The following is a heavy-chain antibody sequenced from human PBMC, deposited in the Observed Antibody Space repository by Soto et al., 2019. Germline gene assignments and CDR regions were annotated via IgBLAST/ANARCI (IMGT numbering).Heavy chain of an antibody. CDR2: IHPNSGGT. CDR3: ARDKGPTYYDFWSGYQSRSNWFDP. D-gene: IGHD3-3*01. J-gene: IGHJ5*02. V-gene: IGHV1-2*02. CDR1: GYTFTGYY. Sequence: GASVKVSCKASGYTFTGYYMHWVRQAPGQGLEWMGWIHPNSGGTNYAQKFQGRVTMTRDTSISTAYMELSRLRSDDTAVYYCARDKGPTYYDFWSGYQSRSNWFDPWGQGTLVTVSS.